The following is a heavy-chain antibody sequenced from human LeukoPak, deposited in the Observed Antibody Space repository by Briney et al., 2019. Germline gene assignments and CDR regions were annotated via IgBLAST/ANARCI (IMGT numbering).Heavy chain of an antibody. J-gene: IGHJ5*02. Sequence: GASVKVSCKASGYTFTGYYMHWVRQAPGQGLEWMGGIIPIFGTANYAQKFQGRVTITADESTSTAYMELSRLRSDDTAVYYCARSMRGAVAGVNWFDPWGQGTLVTVSS. D-gene: IGHD6-19*01. CDR2: IIPIFGTA. V-gene: IGHV1-69*13. CDR1: GYTFTGYY. CDR3: ARSMRGAVAGVNWFDP.